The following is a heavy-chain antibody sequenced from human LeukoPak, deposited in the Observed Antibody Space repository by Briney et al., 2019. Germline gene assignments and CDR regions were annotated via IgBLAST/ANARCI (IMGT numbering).Heavy chain of an antibody. CDR1: GGSISSSSYY. Sequence: SETLSLTCTVSGGSISSSSYYWSWIRQPPGKGLEWIGYIYYSGSTNYNPSLKSRVTISVDTSKNHFSLKLRSVTAADTAVYYCARVTGYMIEDYFDYWGQGTLLTVSS. V-gene: IGHV4-61*03. CDR3: ARVTGYMIEDYFDY. D-gene: IGHD3-9*01. CDR2: IYYSGST. J-gene: IGHJ4*02.